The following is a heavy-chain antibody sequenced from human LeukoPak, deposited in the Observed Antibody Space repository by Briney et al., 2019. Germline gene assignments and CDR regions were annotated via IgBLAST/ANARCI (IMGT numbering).Heavy chain of an antibody. CDR2: INHSGST. J-gene: IGHJ3*02. Sequence: SETLSLTCAVYGGSFSGYYWSWIRQPPGKGLEWIGEINHSGSTNYNPSLKSRVTISVDTSKNQFSLKLSSVTAADTAVYYCARALGDSSGIGIWGQGTMVTVSS. D-gene: IGHD3-22*01. CDR1: GGSFSGYY. V-gene: IGHV4-34*01. CDR3: ARALGDSSGIGI.